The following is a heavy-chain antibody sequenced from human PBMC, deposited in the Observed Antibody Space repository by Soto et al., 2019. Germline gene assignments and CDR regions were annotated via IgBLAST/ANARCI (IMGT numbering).Heavy chain of an antibody. Sequence: ASVKVSCKASGYTFTSYAMHWVRQAPGQRLEWMGWISAGNGNTKYSQKFQGRVTMTRDTSTSTVYMELSSLRSEDTAVYSCARTNGGFFGFWGQGTLVTVSS. CDR1: GYTFTSYA. CDR3: ARTNGGFFGF. CDR2: ISAGNGNT. J-gene: IGHJ4*02. D-gene: IGHD3-16*01. V-gene: IGHV1-3*01.